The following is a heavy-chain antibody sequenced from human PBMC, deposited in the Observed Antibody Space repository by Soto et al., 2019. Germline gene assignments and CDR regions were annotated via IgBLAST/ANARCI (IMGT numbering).Heavy chain of an antibody. V-gene: IGHV1-69*13. CDR2: IIPIFGTA. J-gene: IGHJ3*02. Sequence: SVKVSCKASGGTFSSYAISWVRQAPGQGLEWMGGIIPIFGTANYAQKFQGRVTITADESTSTAYMELSSLRSEDTAVYYCARVPNRIVVVPAAAYDAFDIWGQGTMVTVSS. CDR1: GGTFSSYA. D-gene: IGHD2-2*01. CDR3: ARVPNRIVVVPAAAYDAFDI.